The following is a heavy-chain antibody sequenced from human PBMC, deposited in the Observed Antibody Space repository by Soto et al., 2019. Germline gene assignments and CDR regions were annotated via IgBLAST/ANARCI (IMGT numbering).Heavy chain of an antibody. CDR1: GYTFTSYY. V-gene: IGHV1-46*01. D-gene: IGHD6-19*01. J-gene: IGHJ6*02. CDR2: INTSGGST. CDR3: ARAKAVAGIFSSHYYYYGMDV. Sequence: ASVKVSCKASGYTFTSYYMHWVRQAPGQGLEWKGIINTSGGSTSYAQKFQGRVTMTRDTSTSTVYMELSSLRSEDTAVYYCARAKAVAGIFSSHYYYYGMDVWGQGTTVTVSS.